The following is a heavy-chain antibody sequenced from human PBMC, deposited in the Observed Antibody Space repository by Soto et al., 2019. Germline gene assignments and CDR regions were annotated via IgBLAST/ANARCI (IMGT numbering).Heavy chain of an antibody. CDR3: RPTRLDVIAARPLPYYYYGMDV. CDR1: VFTFGDYA. J-gene: IGHJ6*02. Sequence: GWSLRLSCTASVFTFGDYAMSWFRQAPGKGLEWVGFIRSKAYGGTTEYAASVKGRFTISRDDSKSIAYLQMNSLKTEDTAVYYCRPTRLDVIAARPLPYYYYGMDVWGQGTTVTVSS. D-gene: IGHD6-6*01. V-gene: IGHV3-49*03. CDR2: IRSKAYGGTT.